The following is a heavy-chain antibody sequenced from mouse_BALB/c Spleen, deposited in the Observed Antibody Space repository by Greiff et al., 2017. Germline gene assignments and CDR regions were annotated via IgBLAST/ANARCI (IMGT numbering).Heavy chain of an antibody. CDR1: GFSLTSYG. V-gene: IGHV2-9*02. D-gene: IGHD1-2*01. CDR3: ARDDYYGPLAY. CDR2: IWAGGST. J-gene: IGHJ3*01. Sequence: QVQLQQSGPGLVAPSQSLSITCTVSGFSLTSYGVHWVRQPPGKGLEWLGVIWAGGSTNYNSALMSRLSISKDNSKSQVFLKMNSLQTDDTAMYYCARDDYYGPLAYWGQGTLVTVSA.